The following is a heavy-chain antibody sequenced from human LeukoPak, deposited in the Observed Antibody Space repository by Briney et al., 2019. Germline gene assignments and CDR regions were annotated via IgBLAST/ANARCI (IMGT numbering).Heavy chain of an antibody. Sequence: GGSLRLSCAASGFTFSSYGMHWVRQAPGKGLEWVAVIWHDGRNKYYADSVKGRFTISRDNSKNTLYLQVNSLRAEDTAVYYCARDRGSNDPIDYWGQGILVTVSS. V-gene: IGHV3-33*01. J-gene: IGHJ4*02. CDR1: GFTFSSYG. CDR2: IWHDGRNK. CDR3: ARDRGSNDPIDY. D-gene: IGHD2-15*01.